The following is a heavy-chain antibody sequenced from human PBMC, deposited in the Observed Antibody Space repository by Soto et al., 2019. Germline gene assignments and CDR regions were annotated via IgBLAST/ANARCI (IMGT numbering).Heavy chain of an antibody. CDR2: INPSGGST. CDR3: ARAKGIVVVTGQPLGY. J-gene: IGHJ1*01. D-gene: IGHD2-21*02. Sequence: WASVKVSCKASGYTFTSYYMHWVRQAPGRGLEWLGRINPSGGSTTYVQKFQGRVTMTRDTSTSTVYMELSSLRSEDTAVYYCARAKGIVVVTGQPLGYWGQGTLVTVSS. V-gene: IGHV1-46*01. CDR1: GYTFTSYY.